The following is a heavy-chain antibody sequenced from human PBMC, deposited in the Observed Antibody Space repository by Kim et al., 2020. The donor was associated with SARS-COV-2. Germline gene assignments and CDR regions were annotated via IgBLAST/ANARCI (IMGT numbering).Heavy chain of an antibody. V-gene: IGHV3-64D*06. CDR3: VNVDTSLVPLYGMDI. Sequence: GGSLRLSCSASGFTFSSYNMYWVRQAPGKGLEYVSAISGNGGTTYYADSVKGRFAISRDNSKNTLYLQMSSLRPEDTAVYYCVNVDTSLVPLYGMDIWGQGTTVTVSS. D-gene: IGHD5-18*01. CDR2: ISGNGGTT. J-gene: IGHJ6*02. CDR1: GFTFSSYN.